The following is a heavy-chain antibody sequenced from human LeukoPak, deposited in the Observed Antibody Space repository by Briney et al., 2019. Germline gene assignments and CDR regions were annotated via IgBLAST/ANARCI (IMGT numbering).Heavy chain of an antibody. CDR2: VKQDGTEK. J-gene: IGHJ4*02. V-gene: IGHV3-7*01. Sequence: GGSLRLSCEASGFTFRDYWMTWVRQAPGKGLEWVANVKQDGTEKFYVDSVKGRFTISRDNGKNSLYLQMNSLRAEDTAVYYCARVWSPIAAAGSHIFDYWGQGTLVTVSS. CDR1: GFTFRDYW. D-gene: IGHD6-13*01. CDR3: ARVWSPIAAAGSHIFDY.